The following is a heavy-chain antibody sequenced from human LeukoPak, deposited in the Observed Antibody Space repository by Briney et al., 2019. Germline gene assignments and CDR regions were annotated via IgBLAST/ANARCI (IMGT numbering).Heavy chain of an antibody. CDR3: ARNPGYSSSWQNYYYYYMDV. CDR1: GFTFSSYA. J-gene: IGHJ6*03. V-gene: IGHV3-30*04. D-gene: IGHD6-13*01. CDR2: ISYDGSNK. Sequence: GGSLRLSCAASGFTFSSYAMHWVRQAPGKGLEWVAVISYDGSNKYYADSVKGRFTTSRDNSKNTLYLQMNSLRAEDTAVYYCARNPGYSSSWQNYYYYYMDVWGKGTTVTVSS.